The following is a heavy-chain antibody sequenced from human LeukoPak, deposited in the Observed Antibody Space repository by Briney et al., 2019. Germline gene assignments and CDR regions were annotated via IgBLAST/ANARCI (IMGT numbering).Heavy chain of an antibody. J-gene: IGHJ4*02. CDR1: GFTFSSYA. CDR2: ISYDGSNK. D-gene: IGHD6-13*01. CDR3: ARRVSEQQLGDYFDY. V-gene: IGHV3-30-3*01. Sequence: GGSLRLSCAASGFTFSSYAMHWVRQAPGKGLEWVAVISYDGSNKYYADSVKGRFTISRDNSKNTLYLQMNSLRAEDTAVYYCARRVSEQQLGDYFDYWGQGTLVTVSS.